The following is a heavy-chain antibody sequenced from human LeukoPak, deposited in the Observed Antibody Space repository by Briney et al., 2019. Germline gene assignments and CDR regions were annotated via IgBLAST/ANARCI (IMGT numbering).Heavy chain of an antibody. D-gene: IGHD6-19*01. Sequence: PSETLSLTGTVSGASISSSSYYWGWIRHPPGKWRGWIGSILYSGSTYYNPSLKSRVPISVDTSKHQFSLKLSSVTAADTAMYYCAREVGIAVAGGSNPGYWGQGTLVTVSS. J-gene: IGHJ4*02. CDR3: AREVGIAVAGGSNPGY. CDR1: GASISSSSYY. CDR2: ILYSGST. V-gene: IGHV4-39*07.